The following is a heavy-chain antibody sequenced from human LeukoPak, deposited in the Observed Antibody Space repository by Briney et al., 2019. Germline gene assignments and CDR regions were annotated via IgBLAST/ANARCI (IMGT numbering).Heavy chain of an antibody. CDR2: ISSSSSTM. CDR3: ARAWGGYRYYFDY. CDR1: RFAFSTYS. D-gene: IGHD3-16*02. V-gene: IGHV3-48*04. Sequence: GGSLRLSCAASRFAFSTYSMNWVRQAPGKGLEWVSYISSSSSTMNYADSVKGRFTISRDNAKNSLYLQMNSLRAEDTAVYYCARAWGGYRYYFDYWGQGTLVTVSS. J-gene: IGHJ4*02.